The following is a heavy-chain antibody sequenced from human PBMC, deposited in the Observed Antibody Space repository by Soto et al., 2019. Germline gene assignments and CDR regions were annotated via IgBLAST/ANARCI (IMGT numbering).Heavy chain of an antibody. Sequence: QVQLVESGGGVVQPGRSLRLSCAASGFTFSTYGMHWVRQAPGKGLEWVAVISYDGSNKYYAGSVQGRFTISRDNSKNTLYLQMSSLRAEDTAVYYCAKGFSYSVIDYWGQGTLVTVSS. V-gene: IGHV3-30*18. J-gene: IGHJ4*02. CDR2: ISYDGSNK. CDR1: GFTFSTYG. D-gene: IGHD5-18*01. CDR3: AKGFSYSVIDY.